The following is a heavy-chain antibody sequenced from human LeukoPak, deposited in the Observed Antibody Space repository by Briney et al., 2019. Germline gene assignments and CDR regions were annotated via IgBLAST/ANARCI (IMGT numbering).Heavy chain of an antibody. CDR3: AKSDPPKASLPDAFDI. Sequence: ASVKVSCKASGYTFTGYYMHWVRQAPGQGLEWMGWISPNSGGTNYAQKFQGRVTMTRDTSISTAYMELSRLRSDDTAVYYCAKSDPPKASLPDAFDIWGQGTMVTVSS. CDR2: ISPNSGGT. CDR1: GYTFTGYY. V-gene: IGHV1-2*02. J-gene: IGHJ3*02.